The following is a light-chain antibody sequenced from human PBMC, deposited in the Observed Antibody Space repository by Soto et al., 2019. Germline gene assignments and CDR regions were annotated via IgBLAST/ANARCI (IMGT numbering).Light chain of an antibody. CDR3: QQYTPSPPLT. J-gene: IGKJ4*01. CDR2: DAS. V-gene: IGKV3D-15*01. CDR1: ESVTNK. Sequence: EIVMTQSPATLSVSPGERATLSCRASESVTNKLAWYQQKPGQAPRLLIYDASTRATGIPARFSGSGSATEFTLTISGLQSEDFALYFCQQYTPSPPLTFGGGTKVEIK.